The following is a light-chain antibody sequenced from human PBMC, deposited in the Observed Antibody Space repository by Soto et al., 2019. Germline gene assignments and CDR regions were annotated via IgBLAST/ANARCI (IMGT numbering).Light chain of an antibody. V-gene: IGKV1-9*01. Sequence: DIQLTQSPSFLSASVGDRVTITCRASQAISSSLAWYQHNPGKAPKLLIYAASTLQNGVPSSFSGSGSGTEFTLTISSLQPEYFATYYCQPLNDYRYTFGQGTKVEIK. CDR3: QPLNDYRYT. CDR1: QAISSS. CDR2: AAS. J-gene: IGKJ2*01.